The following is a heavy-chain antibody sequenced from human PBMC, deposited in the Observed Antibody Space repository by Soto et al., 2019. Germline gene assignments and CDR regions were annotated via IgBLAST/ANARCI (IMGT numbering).Heavy chain of an antibody. V-gene: IGHV1-58*01. CDR2: IVVGSGNT. CDR3: ARGGSVVVLVPAAPRHYYYGMDV. CDR1: GFTFTSSA. J-gene: IGHJ6*02. D-gene: IGHD2-2*01. Sequence: ASLKVSCKASGFTFTSSAVQWVRKARGQRLEWIGWIVVGSGNTNYAQKLQGRVTMTTDTSTSTAYMELRSLRSDDTAVYYCARGGSVVVLVPAAPRHYYYGMDVWGQGTTVTVSS.